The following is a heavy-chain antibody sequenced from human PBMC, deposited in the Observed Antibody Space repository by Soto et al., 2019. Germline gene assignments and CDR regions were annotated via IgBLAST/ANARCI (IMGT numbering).Heavy chain of an antibody. CDR1: GFTFSSYA. J-gene: IGHJ4*02. CDR3: STEGPWREYDY. Sequence: EVQLLESGGGLVQPGGSPRFSCAASGFTFSSYAMSWVRQAPGKGLQWVSAISGGGDSTYYADSVKGRFTISRDNSKNPLNLQMNSLSAEDTAVYSCSTEGPWREYDYWGQGTLVTVSS. D-gene: IGHD5-12*01. V-gene: IGHV3-23*01. CDR2: ISGGGDST.